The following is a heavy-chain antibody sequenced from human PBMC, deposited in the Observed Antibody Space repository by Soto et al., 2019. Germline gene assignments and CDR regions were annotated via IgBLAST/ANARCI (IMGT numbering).Heavy chain of an antibody. Sequence: EVQLLESEGGLVQPGGSLRLSCAGSGFPFNNYAINWVRQGPGKGLEWVAASTGPGGSTYNEDSVKGRFTVSRDNSKKTVYLQLDGLRAEDTAVYYCGKGHSDYQGDYNYYGMDIWGQGTTVTVSS. V-gene: IGHV3-23*01. CDR1: GFPFNNYA. D-gene: IGHD4-4*01. CDR3: GKGHSDYQGDYNYYGMDI. J-gene: IGHJ6*02. CDR2: STGPGGST.